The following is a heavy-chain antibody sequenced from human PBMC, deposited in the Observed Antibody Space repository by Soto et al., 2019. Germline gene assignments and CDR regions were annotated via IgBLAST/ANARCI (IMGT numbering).Heavy chain of an antibody. D-gene: IGHD4-4*01. CDR1: GFTFSSYA. CDR2: ISYDGSNK. V-gene: IGHV3-30-3*01. J-gene: IGHJ6*02. Sequence: PGGSLRLSCAASGFTFSSYAMHWVRQAPGKWLEWVAVISYDGSNKYYADSVKGRFTISRDNSKNTLYLQMNSLRAEDTAVYYCASSMTTVTYYYYYGMDVWGQGXTVTVSS. CDR3: ASSMTTVTYYYYYGMDV.